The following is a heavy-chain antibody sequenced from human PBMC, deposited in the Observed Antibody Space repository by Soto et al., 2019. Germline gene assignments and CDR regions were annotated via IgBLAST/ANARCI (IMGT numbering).Heavy chain of an antibody. CDR3: ARDGASWVDSYYYYGMDV. V-gene: IGHV3-30-3*01. CDR2: ISYDGSNK. Sequence: QVQLVESGGGVVQPGRSLRLSCAASGFTFSSYAMHWVRQAPGKGLEWVAVISYDGSNKYYADSAKGRFTISRDNSKNTLYLQMNSLRAEDTAVYYCARDGASWVDSYYYYGMDVWGQGTTVTVSS. J-gene: IGHJ6*02. CDR1: GFTFSSYA. D-gene: IGHD2-15*01.